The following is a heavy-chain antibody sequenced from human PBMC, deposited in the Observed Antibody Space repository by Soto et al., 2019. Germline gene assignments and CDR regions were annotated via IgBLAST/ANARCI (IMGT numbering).Heavy chain of an antibody. CDR3: ARVERGTATTVVDAFDI. V-gene: IGHV4-34*01. CDR2: MSHSGGT. CDR1: GGFVSSGSYY. D-gene: IGHD1-1*01. Sequence: QVQLQQWGAGLLKPSETLSLTCAVYGGFVSSGSYYWSWIRQPPGKGLEWIGEMSHSGGTHFNPSLKSRASISVDTSKNQFSPKMSSLTAADTALYYCARVERGTATTVVDAFDIWGPGTMVTVSS. J-gene: IGHJ3*02.